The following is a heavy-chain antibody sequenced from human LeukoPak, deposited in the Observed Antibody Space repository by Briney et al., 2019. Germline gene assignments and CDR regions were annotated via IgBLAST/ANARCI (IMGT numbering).Heavy chain of an antibody. J-gene: IGHJ5*02. V-gene: IGHV3-23*01. CDR3: AKVSHVSVVVAATEGSWFDP. CDR1: GFTFSSYA. CDR2: ISGSGGST. Sequence: GGSLRLSCAASGFTFSSYAMSRVRQAPGKGLEWVSAISGSGGSTYYADSVKGRFTISRDNSKNTLYLQMNSLRAEDTAVYYCAKVSHVSVVVAATEGSWFDPWGQGTLVTVSS. D-gene: IGHD2-15*01.